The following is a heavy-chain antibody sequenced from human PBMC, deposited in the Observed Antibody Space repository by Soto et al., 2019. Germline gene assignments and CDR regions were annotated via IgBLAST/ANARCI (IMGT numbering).Heavy chain of an antibody. CDR1: GFTFNNYA. CDR2: ST. V-gene: IGHV3-23*01. D-gene: IGHD2-8*01. J-gene: IGHJ3*01. Sequence: EVQLLESGGGLVQPGGSLRLACAASGFTFNNYAMNWVRQAPGRGLEWVSSTYYADSVKGRFTISRDNSQNTVFLQMNSLRAEDTAIYFCAKVRLTDYLRYAPHLWGQGTLVTVSS. CDR3: AKVRLTDYLRYAPHL.